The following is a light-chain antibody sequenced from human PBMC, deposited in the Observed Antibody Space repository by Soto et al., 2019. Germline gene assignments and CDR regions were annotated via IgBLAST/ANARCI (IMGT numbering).Light chain of an antibody. V-gene: IGKV1-9*01. J-gene: IGKJ4*01. Sequence: DIQLTQSPSFLSASVGDRVTSTCRARQGISSFLAWYQQKPGKAPKLLIYAASTVQSGVPSRFSGIGSGTEFTVPVSSLQPEDFATYFCQHLNSYPLTFGGGTKVEI. CDR2: AAS. CDR1: QGISSF. CDR3: QHLNSYPLT.